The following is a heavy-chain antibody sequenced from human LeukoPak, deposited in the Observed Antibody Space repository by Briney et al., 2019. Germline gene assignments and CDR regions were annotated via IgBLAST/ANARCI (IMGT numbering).Heavy chain of an antibody. V-gene: IGHV3-15*07. D-gene: IGHD5-12*01. CDR1: GFTFSSYS. CDR2: IKSKTDGGTT. Sequence: PGGSLRLSCAASGFTFSSYSMNWVRQAPGKGLEWVGRIKSKTDGGTTDYAAPVKGRFTISRDDSKNTLYLQMNSLKTEDTAVYYCTTQWLRSIGVVDYWGQGTLVTVSS. CDR3: TTQWLRSIGVVDY. J-gene: IGHJ4*02.